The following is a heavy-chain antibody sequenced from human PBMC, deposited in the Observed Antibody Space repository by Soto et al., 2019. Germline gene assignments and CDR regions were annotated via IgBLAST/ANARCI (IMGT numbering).Heavy chain of an antibody. CDR3: ARHISTFRYSYHAMDV. CDR1: GYTFTDYW. D-gene: IGHD1-20*01. V-gene: IGHV5-51*01. CDR2: IYPGDSDT. Sequence: GESLKISCKGSGYTFTDYWIGWVRQLPGKGLEWMGIIYPGDSDTRYSPSFQGHVTITVDKSTSTAYLQWNTLKASDTAMYYCARHISTFRYSYHAMDVWGQGTTGTVS. J-gene: IGHJ6*02.